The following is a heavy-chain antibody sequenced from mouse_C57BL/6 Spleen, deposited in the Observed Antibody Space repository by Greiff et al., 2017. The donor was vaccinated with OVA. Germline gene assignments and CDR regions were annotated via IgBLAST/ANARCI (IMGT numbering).Heavy chain of an antibody. V-gene: IGHV1-15*01. D-gene: IGHD1-1*01. CDR2: IDPETGGT. CDR1: GYTFTDYE. Sequence: VQLQQSGAELVRPGASVTLSCKASGYTFTDYEMHWVKQTPVHGLEWIGAIDPETGGTAYNQKFKGKAILTADKSSSTAYMELRSLTSEDSAVYYCTSSRRYAMDYWGQGTSVTVSS. J-gene: IGHJ4*01. CDR3: TSSRRYAMDY.